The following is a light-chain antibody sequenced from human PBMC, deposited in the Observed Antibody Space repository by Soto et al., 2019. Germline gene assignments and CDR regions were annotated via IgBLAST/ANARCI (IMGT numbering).Light chain of an antibody. CDR3: QQYYSTPLT. CDR1: QSDLYSSNNKNY. Sequence: DIVMTQSPDSLAVSLGERATINCKSSQSDLYSSNNKNYLACYQQKPGQPPKLLIYWASNRESGVPDRFSGSGSRTDFTLTISSLQAEDVAVYYCQQYYSTPLTFGGGTKMEIK. CDR2: WAS. V-gene: IGKV4-1*01. J-gene: IGKJ4*01.